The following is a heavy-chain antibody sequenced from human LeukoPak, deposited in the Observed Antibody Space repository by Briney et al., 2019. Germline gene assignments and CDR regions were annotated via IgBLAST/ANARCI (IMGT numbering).Heavy chain of an antibody. V-gene: IGHV3-23*01. CDR1: GFTFSSYA. D-gene: IGHD3-22*01. CDR2: ISGSGGST. J-gene: IGHJ4*02. Sequence: HTGGSLRLSCAASGFTFSSYAMHWVRQATGKGLEWVSAISGSGGSTYYADSVKGRFTISRDNSKNTLYLQMNSLRAEDTAVYYCAKDSSGYSEYFDYWGQGTLVTVSS. CDR3: AKDSSGYSEYFDY.